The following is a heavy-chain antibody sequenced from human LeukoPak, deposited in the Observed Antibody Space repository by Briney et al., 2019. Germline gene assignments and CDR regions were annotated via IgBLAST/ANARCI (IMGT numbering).Heavy chain of an antibody. CDR2: ISYDGRNK. V-gene: IGHV3-30*03. CDR1: GFTFSSYA. D-gene: IGHD3-22*01. J-gene: IGHJ6*02. CDR3: ARGLRYYDSSGYYPVYYYYYGMDV. Sequence: GRSLRLFCAASGFTFSSYAMHCVRQAPGKGLEWVAVISYDGRNKYYADSVKGRFTISRDNSKNTLYLQMNSLRAEDTAVYYCARGLRYYDSSGYYPVYYYYYGMDVWGQGTTVTVSS.